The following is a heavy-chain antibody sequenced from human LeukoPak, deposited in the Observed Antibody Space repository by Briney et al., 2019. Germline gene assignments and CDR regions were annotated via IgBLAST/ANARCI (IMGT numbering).Heavy chain of an antibody. CDR3: ARGGRVDTAMLLPFDP. Sequence: PSETLSLTCTVSGYSISSGYYWGWIRQPPGKGLEWIGSIYHSGSTYYNPSLKSRVTISVDTSKNQFSLKLNSVTAADTAVYYCARGGRVDTAMLLPFDPWGQGTLVTVSS. J-gene: IGHJ5*02. V-gene: IGHV4-38-2*02. CDR1: GYSISSGYY. D-gene: IGHD5-18*01. CDR2: IYHSGST.